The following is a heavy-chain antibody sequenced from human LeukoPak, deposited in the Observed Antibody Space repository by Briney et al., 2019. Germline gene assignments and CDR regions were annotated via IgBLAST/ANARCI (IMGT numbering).Heavy chain of an antibody. V-gene: IGHV4-59*01. Sequence: PSETLSLTCTVSGGSISSYYWSWIRQPPGKRLEWIGYIYYSGSTNYNPSLKSRVTISVDTSKNQFSLKLSSVTAADTAVYYCARDRAGAYYYGSGSHDAFDIWGQGTMVTVSS. CDR1: GGSISSYY. CDR2: IYYSGST. CDR3: ARDRAGAYYYGSGSHDAFDI. J-gene: IGHJ3*02. D-gene: IGHD3-10*01.